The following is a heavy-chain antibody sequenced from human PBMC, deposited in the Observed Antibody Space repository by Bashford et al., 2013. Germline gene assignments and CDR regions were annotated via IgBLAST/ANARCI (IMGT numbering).Heavy chain of an antibody. D-gene: IGHD3-22*01. CDR3: ARDVYDDYAFDA. Sequence: GGSLRLSCEVSGFTFSSFWMSWVRQAPGKGLEWVANINQEGNEKYYLDSVKGRFTVSRDNANNILLLQMKSLRVEDSAVYFCARDVYDDYAFDAWGQGTKVTVSS. CDR2: INQEGNEK. CDR1: GFTFSSFW. V-gene: IGHV3-7*01. J-gene: IGHJ3*01.